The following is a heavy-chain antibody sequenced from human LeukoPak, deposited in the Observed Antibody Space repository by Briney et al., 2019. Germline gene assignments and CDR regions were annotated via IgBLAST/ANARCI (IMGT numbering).Heavy chain of an antibody. CDR3: ARDNTFISAKQWLARDY. J-gene: IGHJ4*02. Sequence: ASVKVSCKASGYTFTTCGINWVRQAPGQGLEWMGWISGYNGNANYAQKLQGRVTMTTDTSTSTAYMELRSLRSDDTALYYCARDNTFISAKQWLARDYWGQGTLVTASS. V-gene: IGHV1-18*01. CDR2: ISGYNGNA. D-gene: IGHD6-19*01. CDR1: GYTFTTCG.